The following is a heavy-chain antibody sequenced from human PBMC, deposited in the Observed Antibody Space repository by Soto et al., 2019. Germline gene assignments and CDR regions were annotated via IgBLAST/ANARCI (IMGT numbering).Heavy chain of an antibody. CDR3: ARGGEVGAGQYYLDDS. CDR1: GFTFSSNW. Sequence: EVQLVESGGDLVQPGGSLRLSCEASGFTFSSNWMHWVRQGPGKGLVWVSRMNPDGSTRGYADSVKGRFTISRDNARNTVFLQMSSLRAEETAVYYCARGGEVGAGQYYLDDSWGQGTLVTVSS. CDR2: MNPDGSTR. J-gene: IGHJ4*02. V-gene: IGHV3-74*01. D-gene: IGHD2-21*01.